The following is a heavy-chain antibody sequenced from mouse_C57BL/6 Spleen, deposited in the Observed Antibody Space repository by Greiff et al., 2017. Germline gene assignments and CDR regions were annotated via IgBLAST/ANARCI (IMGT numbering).Heavy chain of an antibody. D-gene: IGHD1-1*01. J-gene: IGHJ1*03. V-gene: IGHV14-2*01. CDR2: IDPEDGET. CDR1: GFNIKDYY. CDR3: ARHPLQATVDPFDV. Sequence: EVQRVESGAELVKPGASVKLSCTASGFNIKDYYMHWVKQRTEQGLEWIGRIDPEDGETKYAPKFQGKAPITADTSSNPAYLQLSSLTSEDTAVYYCARHPLQATVDPFDVWGTGTTVTVSS.